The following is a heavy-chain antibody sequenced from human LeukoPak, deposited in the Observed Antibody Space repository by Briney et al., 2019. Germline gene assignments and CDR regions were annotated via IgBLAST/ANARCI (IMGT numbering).Heavy chain of an antibody. CDR3: ARIRRGYSGYDPLRYYFDY. Sequence: PSETLSLTCTVSGGSISSSSYYWGWIRQPPGKGLEWIGSIYYSGSTYYNPSLKSRVTISVDTSKNQFSLKLSSVTAADTAVYYCARIRRGYSGYDPLRYYFDYWGQGTLVTISS. CDR2: IYYSGST. D-gene: IGHD5-12*01. J-gene: IGHJ4*02. V-gene: IGHV4-39*01. CDR1: GGSISSSSYY.